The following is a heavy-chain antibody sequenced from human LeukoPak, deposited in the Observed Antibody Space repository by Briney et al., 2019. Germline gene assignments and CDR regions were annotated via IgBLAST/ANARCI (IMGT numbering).Heavy chain of an antibody. CDR1: GFTFNNYA. V-gene: IGHV3-23*01. Sequence: GGSLRLSCAASGFTFNNYAMSWVRQAPGKGLEWVSTISGSGDSTYYADSVKGRFTTSRDNSKNTLYLQMNSLRAEDTAVYYCAKAEARYDYVWGSYRYAPIDYWGQGTLVTVSS. J-gene: IGHJ4*02. D-gene: IGHD3-16*02. CDR3: AKAEARYDYVWGSYRYAPIDY. CDR2: ISGSGDST.